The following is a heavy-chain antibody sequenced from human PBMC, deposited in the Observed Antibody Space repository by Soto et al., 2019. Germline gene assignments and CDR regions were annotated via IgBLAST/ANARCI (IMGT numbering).Heavy chain of an antibody. CDR2: IYPGDSDT. D-gene: IGHD6-6*01. CDR3: ARRRSIAARPRSWFDP. V-gene: IGHV5-51*01. CDR1: GYSFTSYW. Sequence: GESLKISCKGSGYSFTSYWIGWVRQMPGKGLEWMGIIYPGDSDTRYSPSFQGQVTISADTSISTAYLQWSSLKASDTAMYYCARRRSIAARPRSWFDPWGKGNLVTVSS. J-gene: IGHJ5*02.